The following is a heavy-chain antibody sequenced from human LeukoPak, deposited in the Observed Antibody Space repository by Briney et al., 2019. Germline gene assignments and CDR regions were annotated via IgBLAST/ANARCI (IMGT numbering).Heavy chain of an antibody. Sequence: GASVKVSCKASGGTFSSYAISWVRQAPGQGLEWMGGIIPIFGTANYAQKFQGRVTITTDESTSTAYMELSSLRSEDAAVYYCAREGDRYSSSSFDYWGQGTLVTVSS. CDR1: GGTFSSYA. J-gene: IGHJ4*02. CDR2: IIPIFGTA. CDR3: AREGDRYSSSSFDY. D-gene: IGHD6-6*01. V-gene: IGHV1-69*05.